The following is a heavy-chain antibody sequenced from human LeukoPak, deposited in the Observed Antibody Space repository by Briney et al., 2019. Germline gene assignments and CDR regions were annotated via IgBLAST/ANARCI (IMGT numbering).Heavy chain of an antibody. D-gene: IGHD3-22*01. Sequence: PSETLSLTCTVSGGSISSSSYYWGWIRQPPGKGLEWIGSIYYSGITYYNPSLKSRVTISVDTSKNQFSLKLTSVTAADTAVYFCARGPYSYDSSGAFDIWGQGTMVTVSS. J-gene: IGHJ3*02. V-gene: IGHV4-39*01. CDR3: ARGPYSYDSSGAFDI. CDR1: GGSISSSSYY. CDR2: IYYSGIT.